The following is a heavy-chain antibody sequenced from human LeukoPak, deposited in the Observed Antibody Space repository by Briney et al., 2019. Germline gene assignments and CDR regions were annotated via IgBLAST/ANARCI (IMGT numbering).Heavy chain of an antibody. D-gene: IGHD2-15*01. V-gene: IGHV3-30*18. J-gene: IGHJ3*02. CDR3: AKDGGCSGGSCYTLLWAFDT. Sequence: GGSLRLSCAASGFTFRSYGMHWVRQAPGKGVEWVAVISYDGSNKYYADSVKGRFTISRDNSKNTLYLQMNSLRAEDTAVYYCAKDGGCSGGSCYTLLWAFDTWGQGTMVTVSS. CDR1: GFTFRSYG. CDR2: ISYDGSNK.